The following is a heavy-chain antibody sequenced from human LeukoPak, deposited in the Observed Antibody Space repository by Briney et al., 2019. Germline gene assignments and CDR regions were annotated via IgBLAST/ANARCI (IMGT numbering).Heavy chain of an antibody. CDR1: GGSISSYY. J-gene: IGHJ5*02. CDR3: ARDSGTTGEVKFDP. Sequence: SETLSLTCTVSGGSISSYYWSWIRQPAGKGLEWIWRIYTSGSITYNTSLNSRVSMSVDTSKNQFSLKPSSVTAADTAVYYCARDSGTTGEVKFDPWGQGTLVTVSS. CDR2: IYTSGSI. V-gene: IGHV4-4*07. D-gene: IGHD3-10*01.